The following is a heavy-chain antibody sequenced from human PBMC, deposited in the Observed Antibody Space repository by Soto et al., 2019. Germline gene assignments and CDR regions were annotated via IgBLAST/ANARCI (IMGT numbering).Heavy chain of an antibody. V-gene: IGHV3-66*04. D-gene: IGHD6-6*01. CDR1: GFTVSSKY. CDR2: IQSGGPT. Sequence: GGSLRLSCAASGFTVSSKYMSWVRQAPGKGLEWVSLIQSGGPTYYADSVKGRFTISRDNSKNTLYLQMNSLRAEDTAVYYCARLEYSSSHDAFDIWGQGTMVTVSS. J-gene: IGHJ3*02. CDR3: ARLEYSSSHDAFDI.